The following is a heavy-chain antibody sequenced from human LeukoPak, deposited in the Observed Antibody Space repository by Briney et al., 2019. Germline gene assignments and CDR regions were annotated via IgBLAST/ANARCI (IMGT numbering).Heavy chain of an antibody. Sequence: GGSLRLSCAASGFTFSSYSMNWVRQAPGKGLEWVASISSSSSYIYYADSVKGRFTISRDNAKNSLSLPMNSLRAEDPAVYYCARDAVRGSYASSSYGMDVWGQGTTVTVSS. D-gene: IGHD3-22*01. J-gene: IGHJ6*02. CDR3: ARDAVRGSYASSSYGMDV. V-gene: IGHV3-21*01. CDR2: ISSSSSYI. CDR1: GFTFSSYS.